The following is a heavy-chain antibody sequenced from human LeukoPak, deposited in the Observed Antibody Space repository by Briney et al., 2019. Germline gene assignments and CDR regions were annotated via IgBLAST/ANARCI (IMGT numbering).Heavy chain of an antibody. CDR2: ISSSSSYI. D-gene: IGHD3-16*02. CDR1: GFTFSSYS. J-gene: IGHJ6*02. Sequence: GGSLRLSCAASGFTFSSYSMNWVRQAPGKGLEWVSSISSSSSYIYYADSVKGRFTISRDNAKNSLYLQMNSLRAEDTAVYYCARPYVWGSYRYDYYYGMDVWGQGTTVTVSS. CDR3: ARPYVWGSYRYDYYYGMDV. V-gene: IGHV3-21*01.